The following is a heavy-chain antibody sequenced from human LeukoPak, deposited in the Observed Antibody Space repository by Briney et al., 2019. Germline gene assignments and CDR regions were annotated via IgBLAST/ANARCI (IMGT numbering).Heavy chain of an antibody. Sequence: GGSLRLSCAASGFTFSSYGMHWVRQAPGKGLEWVAVISYDGSNKYYADSVKGRFTISRDNSKNTLYLQMNSLRAEDTAVYYCANSFGELLYWDFDYWGQGTLVTVSS. V-gene: IGHV3-30*18. CDR1: GFTFSSYG. J-gene: IGHJ4*02. CDR2: ISYDGSNK. D-gene: IGHD3-10*01. CDR3: ANSFGELLYWDFDY.